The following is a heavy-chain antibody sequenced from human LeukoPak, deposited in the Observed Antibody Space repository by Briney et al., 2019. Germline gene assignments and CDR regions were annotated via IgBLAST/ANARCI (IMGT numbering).Heavy chain of an antibody. Sequence: GGSLRLSCAASGVALSSHWMTWVRQVPGRGPEWVANVNRDGSETYYLDSVKGRFTISKDNAKNSLYLQMNSLRAEDTALYHCARNNGMDVWGQGTTVIVSS. V-gene: IGHV3-7*03. CDR3: ARNNGMDV. CDR1: GVALSSHW. J-gene: IGHJ6*02. CDR2: VNRDGSET.